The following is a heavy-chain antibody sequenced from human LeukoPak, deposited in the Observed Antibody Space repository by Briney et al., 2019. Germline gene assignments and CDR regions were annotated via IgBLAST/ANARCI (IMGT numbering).Heavy chain of an antibody. Sequence: GGSLRLSCAASGVALSSHWMTWVRQVPGRGPEWVANVNRDGSETYYLDSVKGRFTISKDNAKNSLYLQMNSLRAEDTALYHCARNNGMDVWGQGTTVIVSS. V-gene: IGHV3-7*03. CDR3: ARNNGMDV. CDR1: GVALSSHW. J-gene: IGHJ6*02. CDR2: VNRDGSET.